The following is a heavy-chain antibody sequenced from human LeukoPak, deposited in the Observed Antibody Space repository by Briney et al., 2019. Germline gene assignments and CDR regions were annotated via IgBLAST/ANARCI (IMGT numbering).Heavy chain of an antibody. Sequence: GGSLKLSCAASGFTFSGSAMHWVRQASGKGLEWVGRIRSKANSYATAYAASVKGRFTISRDDSKNTAYLQMNSLKTEDTAVYYCTRPQYIAVAGRKDGDYWGQGTLVTVSS. CDR2: IRSKANSYAT. J-gene: IGHJ4*02. CDR1: GFTFSGSA. V-gene: IGHV3-73*01. CDR3: TRPQYIAVAGRKDGDY. D-gene: IGHD6-19*01.